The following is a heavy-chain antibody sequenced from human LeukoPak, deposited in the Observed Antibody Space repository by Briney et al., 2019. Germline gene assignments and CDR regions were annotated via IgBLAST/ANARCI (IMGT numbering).Heavy chain of an antibody. CDR2: INPSGGST. V-gene: IGHV1-46*01. CDR1: GYTFTRYY. CDR3: ASLADAFDI. J-gene: IGHJ3*02. Sequence: ASVKVPCKASGYTFTRYYMYWVRQAPGQGLEWMGIINPSGGSTSYAQKFQGRVTMTRDTSTSTVYMELSSLRSEDTAVYYCASLADAFDIWGQGTMVTVSS.